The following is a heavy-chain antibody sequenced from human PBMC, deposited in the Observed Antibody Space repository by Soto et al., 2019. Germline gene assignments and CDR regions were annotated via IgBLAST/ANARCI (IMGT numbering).Heavy chain of an antibody. Sequence: KPSETLSLTCTVSGGSISGDGYYWSWIRQHPGKGLEWIGYIHYSGSASYTPSLKSRVIISVDTSKNQLSLKLSSVTAADTAVYYCAREVTIFGGGMDVWGQGTTVTVSS. J-gene: IGHJ6*02. CDR3: AREVTIFGGGMDV. V-gene: IGHV4-31*03. D-gene: IGHD3-3*01. CDR2: IHYSGSA. CDR1: GGSISGDGYY.